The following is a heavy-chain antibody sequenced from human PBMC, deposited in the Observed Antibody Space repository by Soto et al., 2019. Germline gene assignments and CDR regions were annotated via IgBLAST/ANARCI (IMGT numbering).Heavy chain of an antibody. Sequence: PGGSLRLSCAASGFTFSSYAMSWVRQAPGKGLEWVGGIFYTGTTYYSPSLKDRVTISVDTSKNSFSLNLTSVTAADTAVYFCARLVVVAPVANAWGQGTLVTVSS. D-gene: IGHD2-2*01. CDR3: ARLVVVAPVANA. CDR2: IFYTGTT. CDR1: GFTFSSYA. J-gene: IGHJ5*02. V-gene: IGHV4-39*02.